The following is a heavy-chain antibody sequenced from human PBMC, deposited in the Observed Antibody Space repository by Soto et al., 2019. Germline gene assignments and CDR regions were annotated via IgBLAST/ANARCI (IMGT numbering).Heavy chain of an antibody. CDR1: DGFISSSNY. V-gene: IGHV4-4*02. CDR3: VRHGGRLCDY. J-gene: IGHJ4*01. D-gene: IGHD2-15*01. Sequence: QVQLQESGPGLVKPSGTLSLTCAVSDGFISSSNYWSWVRQPPGKGLEWIGQVYHNGGPSYNSPLTSRVTRSIDKSKHQFSLNLSAVTAADTAVYFCVRHGGRLCDYWGPGHLVTVSS. CDR2: VYHNGGP.